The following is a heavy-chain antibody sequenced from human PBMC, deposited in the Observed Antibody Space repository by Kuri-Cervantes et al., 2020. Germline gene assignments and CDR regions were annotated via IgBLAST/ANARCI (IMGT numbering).Heavy chain of an antibody. V-gene: IGHV3-13*01. Sequence: GGSLRLSCGDSGFTFSRHDIHWVRQRTGKGLEWVSSIGFPGDTHYPGSVKGRFTISRDNAKSTLYLQMNSLRAEDTAVYYCARAGGLRGYFDLWGRGTLVTVSS. CDR3: ARAGGLRGYFDL. CDR1: GFTFSRHD. CDR2: IGFPGDT. J-gene: IGHJ2*01. D-gene: IGHD3-16*01.